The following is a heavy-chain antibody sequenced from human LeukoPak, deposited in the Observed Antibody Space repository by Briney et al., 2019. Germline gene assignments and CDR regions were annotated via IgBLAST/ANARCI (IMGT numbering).Heavy chain of an antibody. D-gene: IGHD5-18*01. CDR2: INEDGSEK. CDR3: VTGQYTFGY. CDR1: GFMFSGHW. V-gene: IGHV3-7*01. J-gene: IGHJ4*02. Sequence: GGSLRLSCAVPGFMFSGHWMSWVRQAPGKGLEWVAKINEDGSEKYYGDSVRGRFTIGRDNAKNSLYLLMNSLRVEDTAMFYCVTGQYTFGYWGQGALVTVSS.